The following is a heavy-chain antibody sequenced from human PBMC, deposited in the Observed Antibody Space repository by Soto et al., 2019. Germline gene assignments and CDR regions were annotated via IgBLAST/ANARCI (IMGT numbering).Heavy chain of an antibody. D-gene: IGHD3-22*01. CDR2: ISYDGSNK. CDR1: GFTFSSYA. J-gene: IGHJ4*02. Sequence: QVQLVESGGGVVQPGRSLRLSCAASGFTFSSYAMHWVRQAPGKGLEWVAVISYDGSNKYYADSVKGRFTISRDNSKNALXLQMIRLRCEDTAVYYCAREGGTMIVVGITTGYDYWGQGTLVTGSS. V-gene: IGHV3-30-3*01. CDR3: AREGGTMIVVGITTGYDY.